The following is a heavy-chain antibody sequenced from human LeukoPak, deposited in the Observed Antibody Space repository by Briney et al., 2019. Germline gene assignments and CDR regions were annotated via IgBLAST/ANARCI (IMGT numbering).Heavy chain of an antibody. J-gene: IGHJ4*02. D-gene: IGHD3-9*01. CDR3: ARSLNYYDILGLNY. CDR1: GFTFSSYA. V-gene: IGHV3-23*01. Sequence: GGSLRLSCAASGFTFSSYAMSWVRQAPGKGLEWVSAISGSGGSTYYADSVKGRFTISRDNSKNTLYLQMNSLRAEDTAVYYCARSLNYYDILGLNYWGQGILVTVSS. CDR2: ISGSGGST.